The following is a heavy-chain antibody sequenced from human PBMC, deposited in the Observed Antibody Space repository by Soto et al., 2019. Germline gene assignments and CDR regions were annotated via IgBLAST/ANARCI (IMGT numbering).Heavy chain of an antibody. Sequence: QVQLVESGGGLVKPGESLRLSCAASGFTFSDYYMSWIRQAPGKGLEWVSYISSSGSTIYYADSLKGRFTISGDNAKNSMHLQMNGLSAEDTAVYYCAGYSYYYGIDVWCPGTTVTVSS. CDR3: AGYSYYYGIDV. CDR1: GFTFSDYY. V-gene: IGHV3-11*01. J-gene: IGHJ6*02. CDR2: ISSSGSTI.